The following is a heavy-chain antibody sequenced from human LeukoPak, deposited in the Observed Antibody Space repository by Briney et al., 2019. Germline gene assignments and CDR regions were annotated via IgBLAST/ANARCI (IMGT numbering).Heavy chain of an antibody. CDR2: INPNSGGT. V-gene: IGHV1-2*02. CDR1: GYTFTGYY. Sequence: ASVKVSCKASGYTFTGYYMHWVRQAPGQGLEWMGWINPNSGGTNYAQKFQGRVTMTRDTSISTAYMELSRLRSDDTAVYYCARDFLGCSSTSCYSFGYWGQGTLVTVSS. J-gene: IGHJ4*02. D-gene: IGHD2-2*01. CDR3: ARDFLGCSSTSCYSFGY.